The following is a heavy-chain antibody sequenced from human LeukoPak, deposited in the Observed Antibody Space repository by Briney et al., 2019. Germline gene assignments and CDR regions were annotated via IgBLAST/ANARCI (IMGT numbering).Heavy chain of an antibody. CDR3: ARGILRQQLVHTY. Sequence: WASVKVSCKASGYTFTTYDINWVRQATGQGLEWMGWMNPNSGNTGYAQKFQGRVTMTRNTSISTAYMELSSLRSEDTAVYYCARGILRQQLVHTYWGQGTLVTVSS. CDR1: GYTFTTYD. J-gene: IGHJ4*02. V-gene: IGHV1-8*01. D-gene: IGHD6-13*01. CDR2: MNPNSGNT.